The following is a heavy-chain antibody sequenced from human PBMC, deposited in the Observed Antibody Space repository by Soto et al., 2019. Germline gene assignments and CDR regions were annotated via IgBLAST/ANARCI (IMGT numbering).Heavy chain of an antibody. CDR1: GGSISSSSYY. CDR2: IYYSGST. Sequence: QLQLQESGPGLVKPSETLSLTCTVSGGSISSSSYYWGWIRQPPGKGLEWIGSIYYSGSTYYNTSLKSRVTISVDTSKNQFSLKMSSVTAADTAVYYCARQKVSHRNWFDPWGQGTLVTVSS. D-gene: IGHD3-22*01. J-gene: IGHJ5*02. CDR3: ARQKVSHRNWFDP. V-gene: IGHV4-39*01.